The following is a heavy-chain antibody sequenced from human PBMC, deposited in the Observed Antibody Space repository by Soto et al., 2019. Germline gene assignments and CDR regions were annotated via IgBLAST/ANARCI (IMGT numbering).Heavy chain of an antibody. V-gene: IGHV3-7*01. CDR3: ARLYQLSYKYYYYYMDV. Sequence: PGGSLRLSCAASGFTFSSYWMSWVRQAPGKGLEWVANIKQDGSEKYYVDSVKGRFTISRDNAKNSLYLQMNSLRAEDTAVYYCARLYQLSYKYYYYYMDVWGKGTTVTVSS. D-gene: IGHD2-2*01. CDR1: GFTFSSYW. J-gene: IGHJ6*03. CDR2: IKQDGSEK.